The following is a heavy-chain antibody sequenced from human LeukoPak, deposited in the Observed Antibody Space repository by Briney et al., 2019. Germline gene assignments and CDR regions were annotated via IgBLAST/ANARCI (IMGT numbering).Heavy chain of an antibody. CDR2: INSDGSST. Sequence: GGSLRLSCAASGFTLSRYWIHWVRQAPGKGLVWVSRINSDGSSTSYADSVKGRFTISRDNAKNTLYLQMNSLRAEDTAVYYCVRGYCSSTSCYNDDYYYYMDVWGKGTTVTVSS. CDR3: VRGYCSSTSCYNDDYYYYMDV. V-gene: IGHV3-74*01. CDR1: GFTLSRYW. J-gene: IGHJ6*03. D-gene: IGHD2-2*02.